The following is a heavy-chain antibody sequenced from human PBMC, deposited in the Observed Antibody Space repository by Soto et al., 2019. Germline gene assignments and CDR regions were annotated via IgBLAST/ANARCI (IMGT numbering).Heavy chain of an antibody. CDR3: ARGPKRGTSGSKTKTTYHYYGMDV. V-gene: IGHV3-33*01. Sequence: QVQLVEAGGGVVLPGRSLRLSCVASGFSVSEFDIHWVRQPPGKGLEWMAVMWFDGSRKYYADSVKGRFAISRDISKNTVYLQTNSLRAADTAVFFCARGPKRGTSGSKTKTTYHYYGMDVWGQGTTVTVSS. CDR2: MWFDGSRK. CDR1: GFSVSEFD. D-gene: IGHD3-16*02. J-gene: IGHJ6*02.